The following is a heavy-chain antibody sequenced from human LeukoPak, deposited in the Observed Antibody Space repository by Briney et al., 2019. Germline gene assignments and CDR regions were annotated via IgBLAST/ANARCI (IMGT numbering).Heavy chain of an antibody. CDR3: AMSYATSILDF. Sequence: ASVKVSCRASGNTLTVYYPHWVRQAPRQGLEWMGWINPHTGATDYAQKFQGRLTMTWDTSISTAYMNLSRLGSDDTAMYYCAMSYATSILDFWGQGTLVIVSS. V-gene: IGHV1-2*02. J-gene: IGHJ4*02. CDR1: GNTLTVYY. D-gene: IGHD3-16*01. CDR2: INPHTGAT.